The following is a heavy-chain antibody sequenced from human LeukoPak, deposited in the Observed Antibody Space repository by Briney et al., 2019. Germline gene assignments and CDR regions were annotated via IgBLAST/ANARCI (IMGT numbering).Heavy chain of an antibody. Sequence: SQTLSLTCTVSGGSISSGGYYWSWIRQHPGKGLEWIGYIYYSGSTYYNPSLKSRVTISVDTSKNQFSLKLSSVTAADTAVYYCARHIGDYYDFWSGYLNAFDIWGQGTMVTVSS. J-gene: IGHJ3*02. CDR2: IYYSGST. CDR1: GGSISSGGYY. CDR3: ARHIGDYYDFWSGYLNAFDI. D-gene: IGHD3-3*01. V-gene: IGHV4-31*03.